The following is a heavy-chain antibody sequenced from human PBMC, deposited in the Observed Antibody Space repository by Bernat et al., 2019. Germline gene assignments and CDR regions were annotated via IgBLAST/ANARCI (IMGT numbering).Heavy chain of an antibody. CDR1: GGSISSYY. CDR3: ARHRTGYSSFWGYGMDV. CDR2: IYYSGST. V-gene: IGHV4-59*08. Sequence: QVQLQESGPGLVKPSETLSLTCPVSGGSISSYYWRWIRQPPGKGLEWIGYIYYSGSTNYNPALRSPVTISVDTSKNQSSLKLSSVTAADTAVYYCARHRTGYSSFWGYGMDVWGQGTTVTVSS. J-gene: IGHJ6*02. D-gene: IGHD5-18*01.